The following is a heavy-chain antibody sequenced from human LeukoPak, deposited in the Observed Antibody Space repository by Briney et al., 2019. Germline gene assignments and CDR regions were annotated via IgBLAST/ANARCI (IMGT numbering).Heavy chain of an antibody. CDR2: ISWNSGSI. CDR3: AKAPVRYSSGWTGDY. D-gene: IGHD6-19*01. V-gene: IGHV3-9*01. Sequence: GGSLRLSCAASGFTFSSYAMHWVRQAPGKGLEWVSGISWNSGSIGYADSVRGRFTISRDNAKNSLYLQMNSLRAEDTALYYCAKAPVRYSSGWTGDYWGQGTLVTVSS. J-gene: IGHJ4*02. CDR1: GFTFSSYA.